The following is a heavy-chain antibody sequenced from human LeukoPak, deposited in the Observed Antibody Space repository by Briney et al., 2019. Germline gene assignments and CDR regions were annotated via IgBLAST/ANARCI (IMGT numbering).Heavy chain of an antibody. Sequence: ESGPTLVKPTQTLTLTCSFSGFSLTTRGVGVAWIRQPPAKALEWLALIYWDDDKAYSPSLKHRHTITKDTSKNQVVLTMTNMDPVDTATYFCALRPKSGANWFDPWGQGTLVTVSS. CDR1: GFSLTTRGVG. J-gene: IGHJ5*02. CDR3: ALRPKSGANWFDP. D-gene: IGHD1-26*01. CDR2: IYWDDDK. V-gene: IGHV2-5*02.